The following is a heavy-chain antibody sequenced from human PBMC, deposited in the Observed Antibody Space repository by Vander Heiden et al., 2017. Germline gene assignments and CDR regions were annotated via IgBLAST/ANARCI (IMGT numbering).Heavy chain of an antibody. CDR2: IWYDGSNK. V-gene: IGHV3-33*01. J-gene: IGHJ4*02. D-gene: IGHD5-12*01. CDR1: GFTFSSYG. CDR3: ARDRADGWLHKPEYYFDY. Sequence: QLQLVESGGGVVQPGRSLRLSCAASGFTFSSYGMHGGRQAPGRGLEWVAVIWYDGSNKYYVDSVKGRFTISRDNSKNTLYLQMNSLRAEDTAVYYCARDRADGWLHKPEYYFDYWGQGTLVTVSS.